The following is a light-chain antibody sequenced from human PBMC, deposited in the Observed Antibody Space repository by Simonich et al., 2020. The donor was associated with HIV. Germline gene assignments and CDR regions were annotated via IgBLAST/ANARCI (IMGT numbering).Light chain of an antibody. CDR2: KAS. CDR3: QQYNSYSPWT. V-gene: IGKV1-5*03. J-gene: IGKJ1*01. Sequence: DIQMTQSPSTLSASVGDRVTITCRASQSISDWLAGYQQQPGKAPKLLIYKASNLESGVPSRFSGSGSGTEFTLTISSLQPDDFATYYCQQYNSYSPWTFGQGTKVEIK. CDR1: QSISDW.